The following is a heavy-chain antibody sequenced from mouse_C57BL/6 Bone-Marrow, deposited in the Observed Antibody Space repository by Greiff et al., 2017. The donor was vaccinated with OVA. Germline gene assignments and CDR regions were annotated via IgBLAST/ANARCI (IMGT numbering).Heavy chain of an antibody. J-gene: IGHJ2*01. D-gene: IGHD2-2*01. CDR1: GFSLTSYG. CDR2: IWSGGST. V-gene: IGHV2-4*01. CDR3: AKNGYDVEDYFDY. Sequence: VQRVESGPGLVQPSQSLSITCTVSGFSLTSYGVHWVRQPPGKGLEWLGVIWSGGSTDYNAAFISRLSISKDNSKSQVFFKMNSLQADDTAIYYCAKNGYDVEDYFDYWGQGTTLTVSS.